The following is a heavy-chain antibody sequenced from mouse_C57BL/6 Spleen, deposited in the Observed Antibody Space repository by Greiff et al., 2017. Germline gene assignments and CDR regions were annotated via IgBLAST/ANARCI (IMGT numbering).Heavy chain of an antibody. CDR2: ISSGGSYN. Sequence: EVQLVESGGDLVKPGGSLKLSCAASGFTFSSYGMSWVRQTPDKRLEWVATISSGGSYNYYPDSVKGRFTISRDNAKKTLYLQMSSLKSEDTAMYYCARHEGDGYYFDYWGQGTTLTVSS. D-gene: IGHD3-3*01. CDR1: GFTFSSYG. CDR3: ARHEGDGYYFDY. V-gene: IGHV5-6*01. J-gene: IGHJ2*01.